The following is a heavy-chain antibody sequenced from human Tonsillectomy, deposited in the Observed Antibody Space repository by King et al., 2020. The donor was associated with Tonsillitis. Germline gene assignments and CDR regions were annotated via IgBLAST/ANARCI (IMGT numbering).Heavy chain of an antibody. D-gene: IGHD1-1*01. V-gene: IGHV3-11*01. CDR2: ITSGVSTI. CDR3: AREGWNGIPQGFYGMDV. Sequence: VQLVESGGGLVKPGGSLRLSCAASGFTFSDFNMNWIRQAPGKGLEWVSYITSGVSTIYYADSVKGRFTIFRDNAQNSLYLQMNSLRAEDTAVYYRAREGWNGIPQGFYGMDVWGQGTTVTVSS. J-gene: IGHJ6*02. CDR1: GFTFSDFN.